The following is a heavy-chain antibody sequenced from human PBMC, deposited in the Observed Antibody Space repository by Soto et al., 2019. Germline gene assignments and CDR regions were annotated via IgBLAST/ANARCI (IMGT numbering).Heavy chain of an antibody. CDR3: ATHIPLNYDFWSGYLAY. CDR2: ISSSSSTI. V-gene: IGHV3-48*01. Sequence: GGSLRLSCAASGFTFSSYSMNWVRQAPGKGLEWVLYISSSSSTIYYADSVKGRFTISRDNAKNSLYLQMNSLRAEDTAVYYCATHIPLNYDFWSGYLAYWGQGTLVTVSS. J-gene: IGHJ4*02. D-gene: IGHD3-3*01. CDR1: GFTFSSYS.